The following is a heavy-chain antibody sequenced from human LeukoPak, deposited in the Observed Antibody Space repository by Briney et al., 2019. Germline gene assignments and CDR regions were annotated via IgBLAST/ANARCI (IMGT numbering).Heavy chain of an antibody. CDR3: ARIRPPDYYYYYYMDV. CDR1: AGSISSYY. Sequence: SETLSLTCTVSAGSISSYYWNWIRQPPGKGLEWIGYIYYSGSTNYNPSLKSRVTISVDTSKNQFSLKLSSVTAADTAVYYCARIRPPDYYYYYYMDVWGKGTTVTVSS. J-gene: IGHJ6*03. CDR2: IYYSGST. V-gene: IGHV4-59*01.